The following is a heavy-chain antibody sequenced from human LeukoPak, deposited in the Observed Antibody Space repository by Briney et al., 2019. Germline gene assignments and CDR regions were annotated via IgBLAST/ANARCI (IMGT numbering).Heavy chain of an antibody. J-gene: IGHJ6*03. V-gene: IGHV4-39*07. D-gene: IGHD6-13*01. CDR3: ASLSTLPGIAAAEGYYYYMDV. CDR1: GGSINSCRYY. CDR2: MCYTGST. Sequence: SETLSLTCTVSGGSINSCRYYWGWIRQPPGKGLEWIGSMCYTGSTYYNPSLKSRVTISVDTSKNQFSLKLSSVTAADTAVYYCASLSTLPGIAAAEGYYYYMDVWGKGTTVTVSS.